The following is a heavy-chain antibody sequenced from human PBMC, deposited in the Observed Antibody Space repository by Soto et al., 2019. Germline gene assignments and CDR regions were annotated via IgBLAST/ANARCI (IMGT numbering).Heavy chain of an antibody. CDR1: GDSVSSNSAA. V-gene: IGHV6-1*01. D-gene: IGHD3-22*01. Sequence: SQTLSLTCAIAGDSVSSNSAAWNWIRQSPSRGLEWLGRTYYRSKWYNDYAVSVKSRITINPDTSKNQFSLKLSSVTAADTAVYYCARPYYYDSSGYYLYWGQGTLVTVSS. J-gene: IGHJ4*02. CDR3: ARPYYYDSSGYYLY. CDR2: TYYRSKWYN.